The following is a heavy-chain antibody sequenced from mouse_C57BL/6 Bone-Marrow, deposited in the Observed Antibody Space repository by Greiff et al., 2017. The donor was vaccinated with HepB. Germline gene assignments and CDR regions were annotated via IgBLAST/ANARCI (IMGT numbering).Heavy chain of an antibody. J-gene: IGHJ3*01. D-gene: IGHD1-1*01. CDR3: TTPIYYYGSSYLFAY. CDR2: IDPENGDT. V-gene: IGHV14-4*01. Sequence: VQLQQSGAELVRPGASVKLSCTASGFNINDDYMHWVKQRPEQGLEWIGWIDPENGDTEYASKFQGKATITADTSSNTAYLQLSSLTSEDTAVYYCTTPIYYYGSSYLFAYWGQGTLVTVSA. CDR1: GFNINDDY.